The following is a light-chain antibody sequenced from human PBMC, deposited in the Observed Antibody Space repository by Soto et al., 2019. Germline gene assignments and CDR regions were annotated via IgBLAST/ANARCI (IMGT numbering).Light chain of an antibody. V-gene: IGKV1-5*01. CDR1: QSISSW. J-gene: IGKJ3*01. CDR3: QQYNSYSEFT. CDR2: DAS. Sequence: DIQMTQSPSTLSASVGDRVTITSRASQSISSWLAWYQQKPGKAPKLLIYDASSLESGVPSRFSGSGSGTEFTLTISSLQPDDFATYYCQQYNSYSEFTFGPGTKVDIK.